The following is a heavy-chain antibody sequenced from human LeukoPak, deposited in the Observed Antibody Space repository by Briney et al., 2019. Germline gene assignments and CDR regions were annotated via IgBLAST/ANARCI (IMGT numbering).Heavy chain of an antibody. CDR2: IYPGDSDT. CDR1: GYSFTSYW. V-gene: IGHV5-51*01. J-gene: IGHJ3*02. D-gene: IGHD3-10*01. CDR3: ARHTMVRVPLDAFDI. Sequence: KDGESLKISCKGSGYSFTSYWIGWVRQMPGKGLEWMGIIYPGDSDTRYSPSFQGQVTILADKSISTAYLQWSSLKASDTAMYYCARHTMVRVPLDAFDIWGQGTMVTVSS.